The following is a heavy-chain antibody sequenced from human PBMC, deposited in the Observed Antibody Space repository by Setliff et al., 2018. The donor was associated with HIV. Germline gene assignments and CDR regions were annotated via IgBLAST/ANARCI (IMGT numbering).Heavy chain of an antibody. D-gene: IGHD3-22*01. V-gene: IGHV3-23*01. Sequence: GGSLRLSCVASGFRFRTYAMSWVRQSQGKGLEWVSLISGDGGRATHYSDSVKGRFTISRDDSKNTLYLQMNSLRAEDTAVYYCARDSSGYYSSYYFDHWGQGTLVTVSS. CDR2: ISGDGGRAT. CDR1: GFRFRTYA. CDR3: ARDSSGYYSSYYFDH. J-gene: IGHJ4*02.